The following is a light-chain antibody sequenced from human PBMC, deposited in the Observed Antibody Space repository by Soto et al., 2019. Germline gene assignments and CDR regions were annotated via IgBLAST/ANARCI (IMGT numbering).Light chain of an antibody. CDR1: HSIXSN. Sequence: ETELTHSSPPLSVSPGERSPLPCRASHSIXSNLAGYQQKPGQAPRFLXDGASTMDRGSPARLSGSGSGTEFTLTISSLHSYDASTYYFHQYKNGSWTFGQGTKVDIK. J-gene: IGKJ1*01. V-gene: IGKV3-15*01. CDR3: HQYKNGSWT. CDR2: GAS.